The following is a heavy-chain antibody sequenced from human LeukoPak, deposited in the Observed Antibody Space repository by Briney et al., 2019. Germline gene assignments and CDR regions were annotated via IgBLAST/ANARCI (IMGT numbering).Heavy chain of an antibody. Sequence: GASVKVSCKASGYPFTSYDINWVRQATGQGLEWMGWMNPNSGSTGYAQKFQGRVTITRNTSISTAYMELSGLNSAGTAVYYCARGRSTGYPYYFEYWGQGTLVTVSS. CDR3: ARGRSTGYPYYFEY. CDR2: MNPNSGST. J-gene: IGHJ4*02. D-gene: IGHD5-12*01. V-gene: IGHV1-8*03. CDR1: GYPFTSYD.